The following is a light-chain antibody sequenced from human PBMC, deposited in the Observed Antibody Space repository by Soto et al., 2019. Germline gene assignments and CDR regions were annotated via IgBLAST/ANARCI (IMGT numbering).Light chain of an antibody. CDR3: SSYTRTNTLVV. CDR1: SSDVGYYNY. Sequence: QSALTQPASVSGSPGQSITISCTGTSSDVGYYNYVSWYQQHPGKAPKLMIFDVSNRPSGVSNRFSGSKSGNTASLTISGLQAEDEADYYCSSYTRTNTLVVFGGGTQLTVL. J-gene: IGLJ2*01. CDR2: DVS. V-gene: IGLV2-14*01.